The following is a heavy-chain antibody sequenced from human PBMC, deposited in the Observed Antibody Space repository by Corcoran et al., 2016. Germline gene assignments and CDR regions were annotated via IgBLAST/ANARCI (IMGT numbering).Heavy chain of an antibody. V-gene: IGHV3-23*01. Sequence: EVQLLESGGGLVQPGGSLRLSCAASVFTFSSYAMSWVRQAPGKGLEWVSSITRSGGSSYYANSVKGRLTISRDNSKDTLSLQLNSLTAEDKAIYYCVKDRSGSNFDTGDYWGQGTLVTVSS. CDR2: ITRSGGSS. D-gene: IGHD1-26*01. J-gene: IGHJ4*02. CDR1: VFTFSSYA. CDR3: VKDRSGSNFDTGDY.